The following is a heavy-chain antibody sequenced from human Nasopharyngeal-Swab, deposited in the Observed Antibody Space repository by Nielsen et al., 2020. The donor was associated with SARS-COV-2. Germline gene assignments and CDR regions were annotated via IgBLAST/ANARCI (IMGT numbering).Heavy chain of an antibody. D-gene: IGHD6-19*01. Sequence: WIRQRPGKGLEWVSSISSSSSYIYYADSVKGRFTISRDNAKNSLYLQMNSLRAEDTAVYYCAKDIGQIAVAGPGWFDPWGQGTLVTVSS. V-gene: IGHV3-21*01. CDR3: AKDIGQIAVAGPGWFDP. J-gene: IGHJ5*02. CDR2: ISSSSSYI.